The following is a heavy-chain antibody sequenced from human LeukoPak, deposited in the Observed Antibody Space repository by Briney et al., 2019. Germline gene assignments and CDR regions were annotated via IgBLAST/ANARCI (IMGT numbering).Heavy chain of an antibody. Sequence: SETLSLTCTVSGGSISSYYWSWIRQSAGKGLEWIGRIYSSGSTNYNPSLKSRLTMSVDTSKNQFSLKLNSVTAADTAVYYCARIEDVTRGYNHAYYFDYWGQGTLVTVSS. CDR1: GGSISSYY. D-gene: IGHD5-18*01. V-gene: IGHV4-4*07. CDR3: ARIEDVTRGYNHAYYFDY. CDR2: IYSSGST. J-gene: IGHJ4*02.